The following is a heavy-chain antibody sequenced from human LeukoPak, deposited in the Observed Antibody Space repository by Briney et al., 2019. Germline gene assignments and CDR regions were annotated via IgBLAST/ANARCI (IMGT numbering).Heavy chain of an antibody. CDR2: ISSSSSYI. J-gene: IGHJ6*03. Sequence: GGSLRLSCAASGFTFSTYSMNWVRQAPGKGLEWVSSISSSSSYIYYADSVKGRFTISRDNAKNSLFLQMNSLRAEDTAVYYCARGSYYYDSSGYSPNYYYMDVWGKGTTVTISS. D-gene: IGHD3-22*01. CDR3: ARGSYYYDSSGYSPNYYYMDV. V-gene: IGHV3-21*01. CDR1: GFTFSTYS.